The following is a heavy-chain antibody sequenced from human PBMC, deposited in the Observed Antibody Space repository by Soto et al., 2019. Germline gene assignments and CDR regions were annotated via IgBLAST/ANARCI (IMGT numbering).Heavy chain of an antibody. CDR3: AREGGSSSGHYYYYGMDV. CDR2: IIPIFGTA. Sequence: GASVKVSCKASGGTFSSYAISWLRQAPGQGLEWMGGIIPIFGTANYAQKFQGRVTITADESTSTAYMELSSLRSEDTAVYYCAREGGSSSGHYYYYGMDVWGQGTTVTVSS. D-gene: IGHD6-6*01. CDR1: GGTFSSYA. J-gene: IGHJ6*02. V-gene: IGHV1-69*13.